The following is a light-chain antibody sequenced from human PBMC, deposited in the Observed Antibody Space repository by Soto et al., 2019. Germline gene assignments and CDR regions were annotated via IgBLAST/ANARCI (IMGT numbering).Light chain of an antibody. V-gene: IGKV3-20*01. CDR3: QQYGRSPPSWT. CDR2: DAS. Sequence: EIVLTQSPGTLSLSPGERATLSCRAGQSVSSSYLAWYQQKPGQPPRLLIFDASNRATGIPDRFSGSGSGTDFTLTISSLEPEDFAVYYCQQYGRSPPSWTFGQGTKVEI. CDR1: QSVSSSY. J-gene: IGKJ1*01.